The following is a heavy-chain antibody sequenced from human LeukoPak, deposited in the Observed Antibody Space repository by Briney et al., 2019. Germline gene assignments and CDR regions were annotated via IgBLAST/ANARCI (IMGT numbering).Heavy chain of an antibody. V-gene: IGHV4-4*07. CDR3: ARGGSSWQSFDF. CDR1: GGSISNYY. CDR2: IYASGST. D-gene: IGHD6-13*01. J-gene: IGHJ4*02. Sequence: SETLSLTCTVYGGSISNYYWSWIRQPAGKGLEWIGRIYASGSTNYNPSLKSRVTMSVDASKNQFSLKLTSVTAADTAVYYCARGGSSWQSFDFWGQGTLVTVSS.